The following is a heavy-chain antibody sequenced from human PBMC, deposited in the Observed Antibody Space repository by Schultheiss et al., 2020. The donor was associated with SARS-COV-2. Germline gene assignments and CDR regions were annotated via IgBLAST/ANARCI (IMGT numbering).Heavy chain of an antibody. J-gene: IGHJ5*02. CDR1: GFTFSSYW. D-gene: IGHD2-2*01. CDR2: IKEDGSEK. CDR3: ARVRGGYCSSTTCQSGFDP. V-gene: IGHV3-7*01. Sequence: GGSLRLSCAASGFTFSSYWMSWVRQAPGKGLEWVASIKEDGSEKYYVDSVKGRFTISRDNAKNSLSVQMNSLRAEDTAVYYCARVRGGYCSSTTCQSGFDPWGQGTLVTVSS.